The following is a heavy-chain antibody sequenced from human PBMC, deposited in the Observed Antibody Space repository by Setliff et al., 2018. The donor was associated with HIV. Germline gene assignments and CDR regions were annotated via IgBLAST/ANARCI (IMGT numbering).Heavy chain of an antibody. D-gene: IGHD3-10*01. CDR2: ISSSGSSI. Sequence: GGSLRLSCVASGFRFSSYTMNWVRQAPGKGLEWISYISSSGSSIYLANSVKGRFTISRDNSKNTLYLQMNSLRAEDTAVYYCARSVIGYYYYGMDVWGQGTLVTVSS. J-gene: IGHJ6*02. CDR1: GFRFSSYT. CDR3: ARSVIGYYYYGMDV. V-gene: IGHV3-48*01.